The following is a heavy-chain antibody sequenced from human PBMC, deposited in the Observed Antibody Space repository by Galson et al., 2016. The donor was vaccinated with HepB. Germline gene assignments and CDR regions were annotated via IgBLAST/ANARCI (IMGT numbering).Heavy chain of an antibody. J-gene: IGHJ1*01. V-gene: IGHV3-30*04. Sequence: QTPGNGLEWVSVISYDGSNEYYSDSVKGRFIISRDNSTNTIILHMNSLRSEDTGVYHCTRASFTTFGILRGYFQHWGQGSRVTVPS. D-gene: IGHD3-3*01. CDR3: TRASFTTFGILRGYFQH. CDR2: ISYDGSNE.